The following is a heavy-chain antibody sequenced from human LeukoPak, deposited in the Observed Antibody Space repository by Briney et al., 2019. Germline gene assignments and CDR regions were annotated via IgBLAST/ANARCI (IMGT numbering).Heavy chain of an antibody. Sequence: PGGSLRLSCAASGFTFSNYWMGWVRQAPGKRLEWVANMNIDGSEKYYADSVKGRFSISRDNARNSVYLQMNSLKDGDTAVYYCATRGTYGFDYWGQGPLVTVP. J-gene: IGHJ4*02. CDR2: MNIDGSEK. D-gene: IGHD3-16*01. CDR1: GFTFSNYW. V-gene: IGHV3-7*01. CDR3: ATRGTYGFDY.